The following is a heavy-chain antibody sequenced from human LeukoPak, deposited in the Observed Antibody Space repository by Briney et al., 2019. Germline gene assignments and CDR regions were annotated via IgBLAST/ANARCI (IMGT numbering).Heavy chain of an antibody. Sequence: PGGSLRLSCTASGFTFGDYAMSWFRQAPGKGLEWVGFIRSKAYGGTTEYAASVKGRFTISRDDSKSIAYLQMNSLKTEDTAVYYCTGYYDSSGYYPSFDYWGQGTLVTVSS. CDR1: GFTFGDYA. V-gene: IGHV3-49*03. CDR3: TGYYDSSGYYPSFDY. D-gene: IGHD3-22*01. CDR2: IRSKAYGGTT. J-gene: IGHJ4*02.